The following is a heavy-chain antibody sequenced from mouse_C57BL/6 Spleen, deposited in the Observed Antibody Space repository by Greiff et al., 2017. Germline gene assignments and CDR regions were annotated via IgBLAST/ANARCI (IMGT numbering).Heavy chain of an antibody. CDR1: GYTFTSYW. V-gene: IGHV1-52*01. J-gene: IGHJ2*01. CDR2: IDPSDSET. D-gene: IGHD1-1*01. Sequence: QVQLQQPGAELVRPGSSVKLSCKASGYTFTSYWMHWVKQRPIQGLEWIGNIDPSDSETHYNQKFKDKATLTVAKSSSTAYIQLSSLTSEDSAVYYCTRGTTPFDYWGQGTTRTVSS. CDR3: TRGTTPFDY.